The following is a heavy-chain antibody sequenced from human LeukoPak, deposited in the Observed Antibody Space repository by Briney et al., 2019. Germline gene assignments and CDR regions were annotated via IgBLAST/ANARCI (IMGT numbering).Heavy chain of an antibody. D-gene: IGHD6-19*01. CDR3: ARVGRDNSDWYYFDY. V-gene: IGHV4-59*01. CDR2: IYHSGST. J-gene: IGHJ4*02. CDR1: GGSISAYY. Sequence: PSETLSLTCTVSGGSISAYYWSWIRQPPGKGLEWIGYIYHSGSTNYNPSLKSRVTISVDTSKNQFSLKLSSVTAADTAVYYCARVGRDNSDWYYFDYWGQGTLVTVSS.